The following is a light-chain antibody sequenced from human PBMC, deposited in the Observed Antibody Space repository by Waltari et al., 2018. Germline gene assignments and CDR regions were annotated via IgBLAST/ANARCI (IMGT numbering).Light chain of an antibody. CDR3: QQSYSTLFT. V-gene: IGKV1-39*01. J-gene: IGKJ3*01. CDR1: QSISTY. Sequence: IQMTHSPSSLSASVGDRVTINCRASQSISTYLSWYQQKPGKAPKLLIYTASTLQSGVPSRFSGSGSGTDFTLTISTLQPEDFGTYYCQQSYSTLFTFGPGTKMEI. CDR2: TAS.